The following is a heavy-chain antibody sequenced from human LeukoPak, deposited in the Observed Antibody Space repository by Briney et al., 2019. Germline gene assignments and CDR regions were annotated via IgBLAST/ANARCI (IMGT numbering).Heavy chain of an antibody. J-gene: IGHJ3*02. CDR1: GSISGYY. Sequence: SETLSLTCTVSGSISGYYWSWIRQPPGKGLEWIGYIYTSGSTNYKPSLESRVTISLDTSKNQFSLDLSSVTAADTAVYYCARQKCTSASCLTKNAFDIWGQGTMVTVSS. CDR2: IYTSGST. D-gene: IGHD2-2*01. CDR3: ARQKCTSASCLTKNAFDI. V-gene: IGHV4-4*09.